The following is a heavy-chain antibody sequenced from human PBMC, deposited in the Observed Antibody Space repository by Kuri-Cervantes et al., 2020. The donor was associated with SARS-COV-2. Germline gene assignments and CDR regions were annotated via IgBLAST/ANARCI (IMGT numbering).Heavy chain of an antibody. CDR2: INDIGST. CDR3: ARRAKMLRFLEWFPGYMDV. Sequence: GSLRLSCTVYGGPFSGYYWSWLRQPPGKGLEWIGEINDIGSTYYNPSLKSRVTISVDTSKNQFSLKLSSVTAADTAVYYCARRAKMLRFLEWFPGYMDVWGKGTTVTVSS. J-gene: IGHJ6*03. V-gene: IGHV4-34*01. D-gene: IGHD3-3*01. CDR1: GGPFSGYY.